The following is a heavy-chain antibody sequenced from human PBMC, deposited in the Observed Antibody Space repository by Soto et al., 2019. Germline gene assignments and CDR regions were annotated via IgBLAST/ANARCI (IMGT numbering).Heavy chain of an antibody. CDR2: VYYSGST. Sequence: QVQLQESGPGLVKPSETLSLTCTVSGGSISGYYWNWVRQPPGKGLEWIGSVYYSGSTNYNPSLKSRVAMSVDMSKNQFSLNLTSVTAADTAVYYCARVYTTGHLDYWGQGTLVTVSS. J-gene: IGHJ4*02. V-gene: IGHV4-59*01. CDR1: GGSISGYY. CDR3: ARVYTTGHLDY. D-gene: IGHD3-9*01.